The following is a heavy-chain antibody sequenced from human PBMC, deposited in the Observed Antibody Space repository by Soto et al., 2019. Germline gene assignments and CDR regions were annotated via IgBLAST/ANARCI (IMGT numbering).Heavy chain of an antibody. D-gene: IGHD6-19*01. Sequence: EVQLEESGGGLVQPGGSLRLSCTASGVTFSSYSMVWVRHAPGKGLEWVSYISSSSSSIYYADSVKGRFTTSRDNAKNSTYLQMNSLRVEDTGVYYCARELGFDAVARMDVWGQGTTVTVSS. CDR1: GVTFSSYS. CDR2: ISSSSSSI. CDR3: ARELGFDAVARMDV. J-gene: IGHJ6*02. V-gene: IGHV3-48*01.